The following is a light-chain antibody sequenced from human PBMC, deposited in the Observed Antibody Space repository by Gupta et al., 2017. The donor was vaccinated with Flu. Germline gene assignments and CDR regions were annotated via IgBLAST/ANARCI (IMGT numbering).Light chain of an antibody. V-gene: IGKV1-39*01. CDR2: AAS. CDR3: QQSYSTPRYT. J-gene: IGKJ2*01. CDR1: QSISSY. Sequence: SSLSASVGDRVTITCRASQSISSYLNWYQQKPGKAPKLLIYAASSLQSGVPSRFSGSGSGTDFTLTISSRQPEDFATYYCQQSYSTPRYTFGQGIKLEIK.